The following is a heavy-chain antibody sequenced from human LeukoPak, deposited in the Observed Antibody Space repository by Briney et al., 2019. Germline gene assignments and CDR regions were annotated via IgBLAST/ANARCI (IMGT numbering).Heavy chain of an antibody. CDR2: ISYDGSNK. D-gene: IGHD5-18*01. Sequence: GGSLRLSCAASGFTFSSYAMHWVRQAPGKGLEWVAVISYDGSNKYYADSVKGRFTISRDNSKNTLYLQMNSLRAEDTAVYYCARDPGDAAMVINVDYWGQGTLVTVSS. V-gene: IGHV3-30-3*01. CDR3: ARDPGDAAMVINVDY. CDR1: GFTFSSYA. J-gene: IGHJ4*02.